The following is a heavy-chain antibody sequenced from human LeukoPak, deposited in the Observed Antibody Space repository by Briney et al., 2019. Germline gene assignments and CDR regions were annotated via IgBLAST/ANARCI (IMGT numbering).Heavy chain of an antibody. CDR3: ARDPHPLGRYNWNSDAFDI. Sequence: SETLSLTCTVSGGSISSYYWSWIRQPPGKGLEWLGYIYHSGSTTYNPSLKSRVTISLDTSKNQISLNLSSVTAADTAVYYCARDPHPLGRYNWNSDAFDIWGQGTMVTVSS. D-gene: IGHD1-7*01. J-gene: IGHJ3*02. CDR1: GGSISSYY. CDR2: IYHSGST. V-gene: IGHV4-59*01.